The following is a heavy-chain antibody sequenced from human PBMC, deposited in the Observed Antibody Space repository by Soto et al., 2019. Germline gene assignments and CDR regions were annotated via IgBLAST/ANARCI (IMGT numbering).Heavy chain of an antibody. CDR3: ARDNADYGGNLNAFDF. Sequence: PSETLSLTCTVSGGSISSYYWSWIRQPPGKGLEWIGYIYYSGSTNYNPSLKSRVTISVDTSKNQFSLKLSSVTAADTAVYYCARDNADYGGNLNAFDFWGQGTMVTVSS. CDR1: GGSISSYY. D-gene: IGHD4-17*01. CDR2: IYYSGST. J-gene: IGHJ3*01. V-gene: IGHV4-59*01.